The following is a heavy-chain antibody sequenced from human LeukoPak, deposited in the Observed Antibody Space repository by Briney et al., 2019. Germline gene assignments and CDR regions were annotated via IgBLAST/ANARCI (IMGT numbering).Heavy chain of an antibody. Sequence: GGSLRLSCAASGFIFSSYSMNWVRQAPGKGLEWVSAISGSGGSTYYADSVKGRFTISRDNSKNTLYLQMNSLRAEDTAVYYCAKAYGSGSQYFDYWGQGTLVTVSS. J-gene: IGHJ4*02. CDR1: GFIFSSYS. CDR2: ISGSGGST. D-gene: IGHD3-10*01. V-gene: IGHV3-23*01. CDR3: AKAYGSGSQYFDY.